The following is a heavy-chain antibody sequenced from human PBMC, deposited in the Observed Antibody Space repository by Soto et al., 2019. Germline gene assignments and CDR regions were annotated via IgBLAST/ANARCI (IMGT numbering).Heavy chain of an antibody. J-gene: IGHJ5*02. V-gene: IGHV5-51*01. D-gene: IGHD3-10*01. CDR2: IYPGDSRI. CDR1: GDXFAADL. Sequence: EXLKISCKPSGDXFAADLIGWVRHMPGKGLELIGVIYPGDSRIRYNPSFRGEVTISVDKSINTAYLQWSSMRASDNAMYYCATRRLSSPESRPWGLGTLGPVS. CDR3: ATRRLSSPESRP.